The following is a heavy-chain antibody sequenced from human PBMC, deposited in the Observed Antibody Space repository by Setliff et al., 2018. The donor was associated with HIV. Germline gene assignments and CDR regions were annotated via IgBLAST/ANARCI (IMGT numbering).Heavy chain of an antibody. J-gene: IGHJ5*02. CDR2: IYYSGST. D-gene: IGHD3-3*01. CDR1: GGSITSGGYY. V-gene: IGHV4-31*03. Sequence: SETLSLTCTVSGGSITSGGYYWSWIRQHPGKGLEWIGYIYYSGSTYYNPSLKSRVIIFLDPSKNQFTLELRSVTAADTAIYYCAREAPSEPTRYYNFWSGYPDWFDPWGQGTLVTVSS. CDR3: AREAPSEPTRYYNFWSGYPDWFDP.